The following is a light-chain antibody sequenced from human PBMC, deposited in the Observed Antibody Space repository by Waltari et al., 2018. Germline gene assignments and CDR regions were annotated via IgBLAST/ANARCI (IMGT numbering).Light chain of an antibody. CDR2: DVS. V-gene: IGLV2-11*01. CDR3: CSYAGSYTLV. CDR1: SRDVGGYNS. J-gene: IGLJ2*01. Sequence: QSALTQPRSVSGSPGQSVPISCTGHSRDVGGYNSVSWYQQHPGKAPKLMIYDVSKRPSGVPDRFSGSKSGNTASLTISGLKAEDEADYYCCSYAGSYTLVFGGGTKLTVL.